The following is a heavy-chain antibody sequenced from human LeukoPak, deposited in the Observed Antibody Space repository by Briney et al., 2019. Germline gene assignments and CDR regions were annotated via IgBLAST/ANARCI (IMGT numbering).Heavy chain of an antibody. Sequence: PSETLSLTCTVSGGSISSTASYWAWIRPPPGKGLEWIGSIYYNGNTYYHPSLKSRATMSEDTSKNQFSLKLNSVTAADTAVYYCARRDFDIGWFDPWGQGILVTVSS. D-gene: IGHD3-22*01. CDR2: IYYNGNT. V-gene: IGHV4-39*01. CDR3: ARRDFDIGWFDP. CDR1: GGSISSTASY. J-gene: IGHJ5*02.